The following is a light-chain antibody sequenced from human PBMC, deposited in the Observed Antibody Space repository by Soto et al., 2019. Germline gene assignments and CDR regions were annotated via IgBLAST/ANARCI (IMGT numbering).Light chain of an antibody. CDR1: RSISSW. J-gene: IGKJ1*01. V-gene: IGKV1-5*01. CDR2: HAS. Sequence: DIHVTQSPSTLSSSVGYRVTFTFRASRSISSWLAWYQQKPGTAPKVLIYHASNLQSGVPSRFSGSGSGTEFTLTISSLQPEDYATYFCQEYGTSFTWTFGQGTKVE. CDR3: QEYGTSFTWT.